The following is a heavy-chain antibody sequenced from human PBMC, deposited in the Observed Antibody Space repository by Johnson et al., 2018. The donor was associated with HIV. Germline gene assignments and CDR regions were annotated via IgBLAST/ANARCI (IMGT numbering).Heavy chain of an antibody. CDR3: ARGSYNFWSGEREAFDI. V-gene: IGHV3-7*02. D-gene: IGHD3-3*01. CDR1: EFTFSYYW. CDR2: IKQDGSEK. J-gene: IGHJ3*02. Sequence: VQLVESGGGVVQPGGSLRLSCAASEFTFSYYWMTWVRQAPGKGLEWVANIKQDGSEKYYVDSVKGRFTISRDNAKNSLYLQMNSLRAEDTAVYYCARGSYNFWSGEREAFDIWGQGTMVTVSS.